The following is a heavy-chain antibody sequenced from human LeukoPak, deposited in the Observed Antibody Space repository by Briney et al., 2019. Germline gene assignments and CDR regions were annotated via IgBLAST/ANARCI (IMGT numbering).Heavy chain of an antibody. D-gene: IGHD6-19*01. CDR3: AKVSSGWSLDY. CDR1: GFTFSSYA. CDR2: LSGSDRTT. Sequence: GGSLRLSCATSGFTFSSYAMSWLRQGRGKGLEWVSSLSGSDRTTYYADSVKGRFTISRDNSKNTLYLQMSSLRGEDTAVYYCAKVSSGWSLDYWGQGTLVTVSS. V-gene: IGHV3-23*01. J-gene: IGHJ4*02.